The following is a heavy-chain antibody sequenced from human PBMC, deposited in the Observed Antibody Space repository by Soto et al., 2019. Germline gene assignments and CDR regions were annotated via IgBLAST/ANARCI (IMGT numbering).Heavy chain of an antibody. CDR2: MNPNSGNT. Sequence: QVQLVQSGAEVKKPGASVKVSCKASGYTFTSYDINWVRQATGQGLEWMGWMNPNSGNTGYAQKSQXXVTMTRNTSISTAYMELSSLRSEDTVLYYCAIEKTSYGMDVWGQGTTVTVSS. V-gene: IGHV1-8*01. CDR3: AIEKTSYGMDV. J-gene: IGHJ6*02. CDR1: GYTFTSYD.